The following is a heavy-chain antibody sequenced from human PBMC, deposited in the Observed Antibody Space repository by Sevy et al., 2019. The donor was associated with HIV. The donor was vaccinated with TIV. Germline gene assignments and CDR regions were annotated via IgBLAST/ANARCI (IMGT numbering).Heavy chain of an antibody. D-gene: IGHD1-7*01. Sequence: GGSLRLSCAASGFTFRSSAMSWVRQAPGKGLEWVSAISGSGYNTYYPDSVKGRFTISRDNSKNTLYLQMNSLRAEDTAVYYCAVGSGKTGTNFGYWGQGTLVTVSS. J-gene: IGHJ4*02. CDR1: GFTFRSSA. V-gene: IGHV3-23*01. CDR2: ISGSGYNT. CDR3: AVGSGKTGTNFGY.